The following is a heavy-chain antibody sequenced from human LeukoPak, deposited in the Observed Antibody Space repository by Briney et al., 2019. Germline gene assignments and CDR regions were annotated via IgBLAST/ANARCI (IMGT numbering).Heavy chain of an antibody. V-gene: IGHV3-7*01. CDR3: ARKPDYYDSRGFYYVDAFDI. J-gene: IGHJ3*02. CDR1: GFTFNTYW. D-gene: IGHD3-22*01. CDR2: IKQDESEK. Sequence: GGSLRLSCAASGFTFNTYWMSWVRQAPGRGLEWVANIKQDESEKYYVDSVKGRFTISRDNAKNSLYLQMNGLRAEDTAVYYCARKPDYYDSRGFYYVDAFDIWGQGTMVTVSS.